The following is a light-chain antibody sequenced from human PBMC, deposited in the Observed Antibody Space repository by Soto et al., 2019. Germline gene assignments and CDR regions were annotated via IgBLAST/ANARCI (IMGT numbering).Light chain of an antibody. CDR1: QSVSSN. CDR2: GAS. CDR3: QQYNNWPRT. Sequence: EIGMTHSPATLSVSPGERATRSCMASQSVSSNLAWYQQKPGQAPRLLIYGASTRATGIPARFSGSGSGTEFTLTISSLQSEDFAVYYCQQYNNWPRTFGQGTKVDI. V-gene: IGKV3-15*01. J-gene: IGKJ1*01.